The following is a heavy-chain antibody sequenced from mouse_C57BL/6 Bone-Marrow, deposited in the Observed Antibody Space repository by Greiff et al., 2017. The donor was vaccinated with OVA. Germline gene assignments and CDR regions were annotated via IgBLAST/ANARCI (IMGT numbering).Heavy chain of an antibody. J-gene: IGHJ4*01. Sequence: EVQLQQSGPGLVKPSQSLSLTCSVTGYSITSGYYWNWIRQFPGNKLEWMGYISYDGSNNYNPSLKNRISITRDTSKNQFFLKLNSVTTEDTATYYCARPYGKDAMDYWGQGTSVTVSS. CDR1: GYSITSGYY. V-gene: IGHV3-6*01. D-gene: IGHD2-1*01. CDR2: ISYDGSN. CDR3: ARPYGKDAMDY.